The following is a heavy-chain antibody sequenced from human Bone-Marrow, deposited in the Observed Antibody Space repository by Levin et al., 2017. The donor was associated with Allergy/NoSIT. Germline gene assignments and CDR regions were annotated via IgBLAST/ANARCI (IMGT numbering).Heavy chain of an antibody. Sequence: GESLKISCAASGFTLSQYWMTWVRQAPGKGLEWVAKIKADGSERYYVDSLKGRFSISRDNTRKSVSLQISNLRAEDTAVYYCARDSFSTSSGLDYYYGLDVWGQGTTVTV. V-gene: IGHV3-7*01. CDR1: GFTLSQYW. CDR3: ARDSFSTSSGLDYYYGLDV. D-gene: IGHD2-2*01. CDR2: IKADGSER. J-gene: IGHJ6*02.